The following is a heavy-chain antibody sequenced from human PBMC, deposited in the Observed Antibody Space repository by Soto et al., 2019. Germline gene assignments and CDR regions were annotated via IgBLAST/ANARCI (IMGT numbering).Heavy chain of an antibody. J-gene: IGHJ6*02. D-gene: IGHD4-4*01. Sequence: QVQLQESGPGLVKPSQTLSLTCTVSGGSISSGDYYWSWIRQPPGKGLEWIGYIYYSGSTYYNPSLKSRVTISVDTSKNQFSLKLSSVTAADTAVYYCARDSRAGRKLWGGYSNYYYYYGMDVWGQGTTVTVSS. CDR1: GGSISSGDYY. CDR2: IYYSGST. CDR3: ARDSRAGRKLWGGYSNYYYYYGMDV. V-gene: IGHV4-30-4*01.